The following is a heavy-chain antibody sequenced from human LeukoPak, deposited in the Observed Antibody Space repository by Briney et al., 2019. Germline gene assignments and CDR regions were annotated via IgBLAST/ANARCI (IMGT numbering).Heavy chain of an antibody. CDR3: TRGYYYDATGPNIPFDY. D-gene: IGHD3-22*01. V-gene: IGHV3-74*01. CDR1: GFTFSSYW. CDR2: IKSDGSST. J-gene: IGHJ4*02. Sequence: GGSLRLSCAASGFTFSSYWMHWVRQAPGKGPVWVSRIKSDGSSTGYAESVKGRFTISRDNAKNTLYLQMNSLRDEDTAVYYCTRGYYYDATGPNIPFDYWGQGSLVTVSS.